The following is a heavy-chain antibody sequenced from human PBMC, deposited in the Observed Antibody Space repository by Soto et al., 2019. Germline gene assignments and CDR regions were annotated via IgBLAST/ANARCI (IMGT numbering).Heavy chain of an antibody. Sequence: EVQLLESGGGSIQPGGSLRLSCAASGFIFSSYAMGWVRQAPGKGLEWVSAISGSGGHTYYADSVRGRFTVSRDKSKNTLYLQMNSLRAEDTALYYCTRASSDRNHMEVWGPGTTVTVSS. J-gene: IGHJ6*02. CDR2: ISGSGGHT. CDR3: TRASSDRNHMEV. V-gene: IGHV3-23*01. CDR1: GFIFSSYA.